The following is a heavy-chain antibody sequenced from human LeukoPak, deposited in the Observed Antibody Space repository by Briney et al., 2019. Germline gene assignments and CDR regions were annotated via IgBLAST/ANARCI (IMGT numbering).Heavy chain of an antibody. CDR3: ATGAGCGY. CDR2: IKQDGSEG. V-gene: IGHV3-7*03. J-gene: IGHJ4*02. D-gene: IGHD6-19*01. CDR1: GFTFSSYW. Sequence: GGSLRLSCAASGFTFSSYWMTWVRQAPGKGLEWVANIKQDGSEGNYVDSVKGRFTISRDNAKNSLYLQMNTLRDEDTAVYYCATGAGCGYWGQGTLVTVSS.